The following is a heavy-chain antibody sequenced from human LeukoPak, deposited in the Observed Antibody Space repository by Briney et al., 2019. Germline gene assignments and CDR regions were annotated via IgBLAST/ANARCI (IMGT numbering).Heavy chain of an antibody. V-gene: IGHV3-7*05. D-gene: IGHD6-13*01. CDR3: ARRGGSSTSSWSHICWFVP. Sequence: GGSLRLSCAASGFTFSSYWMSWVRQAPGKGLEWVANIKQDGSEKYYVDSVKGRFTISRDNAKNSLYLQMNSLRAEDTAVYYCARRGGSSTSSWSHICWFVPWGQGTLVTVSS. CDR2: IKQDGSEK. J-gene: IGHJ5*02. CDR1: GFTFSSYW.